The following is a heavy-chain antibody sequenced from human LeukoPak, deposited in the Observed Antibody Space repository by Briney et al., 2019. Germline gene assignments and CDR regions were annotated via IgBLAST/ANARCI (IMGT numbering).Heavy chain of an antibody. CDR2: ISNVGSST. D-gene: IGHD2-2*02. Sequence: AGGSLRLSRAASGFSLSKFLMHCVREAPGKGLVWVSRISNVGSSTNYAHSVKGQFTISRHNAKNTLYLQMNSLTVEDTAVYYCARQYRGWFDPWGQGTLVTVSS. CDR1: GFSLSKFL. J-gene: IGHJ5*02. V-gene: IGHV3-74*01. CDR3: ARQYRGWFDP.